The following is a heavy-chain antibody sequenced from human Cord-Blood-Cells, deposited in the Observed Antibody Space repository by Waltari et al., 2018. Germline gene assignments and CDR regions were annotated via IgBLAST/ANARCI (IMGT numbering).Heavy chain of an antibody. CDR2: INHSGST. Sequence: QVQLQQWGAGLLKPSETLSLTCAVYGGSFSGYYWSWIRQPRGKGLEWIGEINHSGSTNYNPSLKSRVTISVDTSKNQFSLKLSSVTAADTAVYYCAREYSSSSASFNWFDPWGQGTLVTVSS. J-gene: IGHJ5*02. V-gene: IGHV4-34*01. CDR1: GGSFSGYY. CDR3: AREYSSSSASFNWFDP. D-gene: IGHD6-6*01.